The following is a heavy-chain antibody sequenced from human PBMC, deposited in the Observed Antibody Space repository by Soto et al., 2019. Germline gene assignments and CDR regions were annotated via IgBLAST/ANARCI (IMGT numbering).Heavy chain of an antibody. CDR3: ARVAYVDEAFDY. CDR2: TKPDGSEK. J-gene: IGHJ4*02. D-gene: IGHD2-21*01. CDR1: GFTFSTYW. Sequence: EVHLVQSGGGLVQPGGSLRLSCAASGFTFSTYWMTWVRQAPGKGLEWVANTKPDGSEKNYVDSVKGRFTISRDNARNSLFLHMDSLRAEDTAVYYCARVAYVDEAFDYWGQGTLVTVSS. V-gene: IGHV3-7*01.